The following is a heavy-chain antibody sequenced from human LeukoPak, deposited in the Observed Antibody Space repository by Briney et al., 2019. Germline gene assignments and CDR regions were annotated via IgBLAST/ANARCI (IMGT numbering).Heavy chain of an antibody. V-gene: IGHV4-38-2*02. CDR2: IYHSRST. Sequence: SETLSLTCTVSGYSISTGYYWGWIRQPPGKGLEWIGGIYHSRSTNYNPPLKSRVTTAVDKSKNQFSLKRRSVTAADTSEYSSASRRRQYGDYARYCDYWGQGTLVTVSS. J-gene: IGHJ4*02. D-gene: IGHD4-17*01. CDR3: ASRRRQYGDYARYCDY. CDR1: GYSISTGYY.